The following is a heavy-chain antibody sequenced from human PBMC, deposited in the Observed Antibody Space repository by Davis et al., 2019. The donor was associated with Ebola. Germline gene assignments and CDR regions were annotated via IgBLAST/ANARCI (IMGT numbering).Heavy chain of an antibody. CDR1: GGSISSYY. D-gene: IGHD3-22*01. Sequence: GSLRLSCTVSGGSISSYYWSWIRQPPGKGLEWIGYIYYSGSTNYNPSLKSRVTISVDTSKNQFSLKLSSVTAADTAVYYCARGAYYYDSSGYNRGAFDIWGQGTMVTVSS. CDR2: IYYSGST. J-gene: IGHJ3*02. V-gene: IGHV4-59*01. CDR3: ARGAYYYDSSGYNRGAFDI.